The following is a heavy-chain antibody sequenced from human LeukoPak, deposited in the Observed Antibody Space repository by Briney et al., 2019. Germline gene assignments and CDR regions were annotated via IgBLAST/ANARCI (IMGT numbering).Heavy chain of an antibody. D-gene: IGHD6-25*01. J-gene: IGHJ4*02. Sequence: GGSLRLSCAASGFTFSSYWMSWVRQAPGKGLEWVANIKQDGSEKYYVDSVKGRFTISRDNAKNSLYLQMNSLRAEDTAVYYCAREDSGYGYYFDYWGQGTLVTVSS. CDR1: GFTFSSYW. V-gene: IGHV3-7*01. CDR2: IKQDGSEK. CDR3: AREDSGYGYYFDY.